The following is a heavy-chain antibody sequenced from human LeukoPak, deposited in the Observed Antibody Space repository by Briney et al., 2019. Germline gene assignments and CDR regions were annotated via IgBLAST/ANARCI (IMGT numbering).Heavy chain of an antibody. V-gene: IGHV4-4*02. CDR3: ARESYYYDSSGLLDY. CDR2: IYHSGST. J-gene: IGHJ4*02. Sequence: SETLSLTCAVSGGSISSSNWWSWVRQPPGKGLEWIGEIYHSGSTNYNPSLKSRVTISVDKSKNQFSLKLSSVTAADTAVYYGARESYYYDSSGLLDYWGQGTLVTVSS. D-gene: IGHD3-22*01. CDR1: GGSISSSNW.